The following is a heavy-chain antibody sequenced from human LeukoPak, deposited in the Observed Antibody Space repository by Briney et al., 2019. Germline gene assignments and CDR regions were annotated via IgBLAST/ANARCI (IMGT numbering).Heavy chain of an antibody. V-gene: IGHV3-33*06. CDR2: IWYDGSNK. D-gene: IGHD3-16*01. J-gene: IGHJ1*01. CDR1: GFTFSNHG. Sequence: GGSLRLSCAASGFTFSNHGMHWVRQAPGKGLEWVAVIWYDGSNKYYADSVKGRFTISRDNSKNTLYLQMNSLRAEDTAIYYCANDTRSRYLQDWGQGTLVTASS. CDR3: ANDTRSRYLQD.